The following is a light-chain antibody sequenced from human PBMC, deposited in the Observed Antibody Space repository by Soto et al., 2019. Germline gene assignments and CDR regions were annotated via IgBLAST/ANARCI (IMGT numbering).Light chain of an antibody. CDR2: DAS. Sequence: MTQSPSSLSASIGDSVTITCQASQDISTSLNWYHRRPGKAPKLLITDASTLQTGVPPRFRGSGAGTDFSFTISRLQPEDFGEYYCQQYENVPTFGQGTKVKIK. J-gene: IGKJ2*01. CDR1: QDISTS. CDR3: QQYENVPT. V-gene: IGKV1-33*01.